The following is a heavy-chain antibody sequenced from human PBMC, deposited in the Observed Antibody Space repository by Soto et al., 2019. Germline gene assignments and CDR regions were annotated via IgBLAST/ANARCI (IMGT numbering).Heavy chain of an antibody. D-gene: IGHD6-13*01. J-gene: IGHJ6*02. CDR3: AREPGIAAAATLGGMDV. Sequence: QVQLVESGGGLVKPGGSLRRSGAASGFTFSDYYMSWIRQAPGKGLEWVSYISGSGSSIYYADSVKGRFTISRDNAKNSLYLQMNRLRAEDTAVYYCAREPGIAAAATLGGMDVWGQGTTVTVSS. CDR2: ISGSGSSI. CDR1: GFTFSDYY. V-gene: IGHV3-11*01.